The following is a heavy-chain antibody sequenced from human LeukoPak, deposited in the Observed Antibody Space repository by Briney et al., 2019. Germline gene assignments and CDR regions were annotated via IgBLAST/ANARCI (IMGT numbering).Heavy chain of an antibody. J-gene: IGHJ4*02. D-gene: IGHD2-2*01. CDR1: GGSISSGGYS. V-gene: IGHV4-30-2*01. CDR2: IYHSGST. CDR3: ARVARYCSSTSCYYFDY. Sequence: SETLPLTCAVSGGSISSGGYSWSWIRQPPGKGLEWIGYIYHSGSTYYNPSLKSRVTISVDRSKNQFSLKLSSVTAADTAVYYCARVARYCSSTSCYYFDYWGQGTLVTVSS.